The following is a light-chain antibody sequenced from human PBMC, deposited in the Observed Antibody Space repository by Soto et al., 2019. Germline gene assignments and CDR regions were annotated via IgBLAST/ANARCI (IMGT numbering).Light chain of an antibody. CDR2: DAS. J-gene: IGKJ1*01. Sequence: EIVLTQSPGTLSLSPGDRATLSCRASQTVSNNYLAWCQQKPGQAPRLLIYDASNRATGIPARFSGSGSGTDFTLTISSLEPEDFAVYYCQQRRAFGQGTNVDI. CDR3: QQRRA. V-gene: IGKV3-11*01. CDR1: QTVSNNY.